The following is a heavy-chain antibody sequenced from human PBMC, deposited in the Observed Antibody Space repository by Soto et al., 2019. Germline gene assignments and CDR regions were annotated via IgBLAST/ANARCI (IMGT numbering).Heavy chain of an antibody. D-gene: IGHD3-9*01. J-gene: IGHJ4*02. CDR3: ARDPSTGFADC. V-gene: IGHV3-23*01. CDR1: GFTFSNYA. CDR2: ISSSGGST. Sequence: EVQLLQSGGDLVQPGGSLRLSCAASGFTFSNYAMNWVRQAPGKGLEWVSTISSSGGSTYYADSVKGRFTVSRDNSKNTLHLQINSLRAEDTAVYYCARDPSTGFADCWGQGTLVTVSS.